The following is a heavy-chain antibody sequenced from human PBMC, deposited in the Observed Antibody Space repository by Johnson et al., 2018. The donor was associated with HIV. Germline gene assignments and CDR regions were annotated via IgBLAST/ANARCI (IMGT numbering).Heavy chain of an antibody. Sequence: EQLVESGGGVVRPGGSLRLSCATSGFIFNDHGMTWVRQVPGKGLEWVCDTHWNGANTAYADSVKGRFTISRDNAKKSLYLHMNSLRVEDTALYYCVRVGKYCDDDCHSGVDAFDIWGQGTMVTVSS. D-gene: IGHD2-21*02. J-gene: IGHJ3*02. CDR2: THWNGANT. CDR1: GFIFNDHG. CDR3: VRVGKYCDDDCHSGVDAFDI. V-gene: IGHV3-20*04.